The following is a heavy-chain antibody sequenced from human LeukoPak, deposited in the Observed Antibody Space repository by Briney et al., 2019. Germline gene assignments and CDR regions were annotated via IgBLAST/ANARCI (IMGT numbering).Heavy chain of an antibody. CDR1: GFTFSSYS. V-gene: IGHV3-48*01. J-gene: IGHJ4*02. CDR3: ARLDYDSSGYYVDY. D-gene: IGHD3-22*01. CDR2: ISSSSSTI. Sequence: PGGSLRLSCAASGFTFSSYSMNWVRQAPGKGLEWVSYISSSSSTIYYADSVKGRFTISRDNAKNSLYLQMNSLRAEDTAVYYCARLDYDSSGYYVDYWGQGTLVTVSS.